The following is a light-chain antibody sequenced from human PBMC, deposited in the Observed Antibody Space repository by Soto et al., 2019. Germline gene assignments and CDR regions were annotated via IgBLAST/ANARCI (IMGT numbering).Light chain of an antibody. J-gene: IGLJ7*01. Sequence: QSVLTQPASVSGSPGQSITISCTGASSDVGAYNYVSWYQQHPGKAPKLMIFDVSNRPSGVSNRFSASKSGNTASLTISGLQAEDEADYYCSSYTSSSTVLFGGGTQLTVL. V-gene: IGLV2-14*01. CDR1: SSDVGAYNY. CDR3: SSYTSSSTVL. CDR2: DVS.